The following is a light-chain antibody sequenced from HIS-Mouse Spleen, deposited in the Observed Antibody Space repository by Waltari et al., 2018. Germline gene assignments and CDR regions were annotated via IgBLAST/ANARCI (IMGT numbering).Light chain of an antibody. Sequence: EIVMTQSPATLSVSPGERANLSCRASQSVSSNVAWYQQKPGQAPRLLIYGASTRATGIPARFSGSGSGTEFTLTISSLQSEDFAVYYCQQYNNWPYTFGQGTKLEIK. CDR1: QSVSSN. CDR2: GAS. J-gene: IGKJ2*01. V-gene: IGKV3-15*01. CDR3: QQYNNWPYT.